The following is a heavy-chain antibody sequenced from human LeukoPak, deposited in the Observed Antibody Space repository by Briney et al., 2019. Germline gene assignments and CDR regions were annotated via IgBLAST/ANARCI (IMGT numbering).Heavy chain of an antibody. Sequence: GGSLRLSCAAPGFTFSNNWMHWVRQAPGKGLGWVSHINTDGSSTDYADSVKGRFTISRDNAKNTLYLQMNSLRAEDTAVYYCARDLDGYRSGNGAWGQGALVTVSS. J-gene: IGHJ5*02. D-gene: IGHD5-12*01. V-gene: IGHV3-74*01. CDR1: GFTFSNNW. CDR3: ARDLDGYRSGNGA. CDR2: INTDGSST.